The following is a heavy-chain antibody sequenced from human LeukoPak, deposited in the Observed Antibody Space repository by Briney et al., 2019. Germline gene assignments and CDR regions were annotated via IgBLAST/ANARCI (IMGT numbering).Heavy chain of an antibody. J-gene: IGHJ6*02. CDR3: AGGVAATPISYHYYYGMDV. V-gene: IGHV4-34*01. Sequence: SETLSLTCAVSGGTFSSYYRSWIRQPPGKGLEWIGEIYHSGSTNHNPSLKSRVTISVHKSKNQFSLKLSYLTAADTAVYYCAGGVAATPISYHYYYGMDVWGQGTTVTVSS. CDR1: GGTFSSYY. CDR2: IYHSGST. D-gene: IGHD2-15*01.